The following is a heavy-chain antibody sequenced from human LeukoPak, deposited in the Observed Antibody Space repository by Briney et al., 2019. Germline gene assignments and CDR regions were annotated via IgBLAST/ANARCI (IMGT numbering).Heavy chain of an antibody. Sequence: ASVKVSCKASGYTFTSYDISWVRQATGQGLEWMGWMNPNSGNTGYAQKFQGRVTITADESTSTAYMELSSLRSEDTAVYYCARGQRYGSGNLGWFDPWGQGTLVTVSS. J-gene: IGHJ5*02. CDR2: MNPNSGNT. CDR3: ARGQRYGSGNLGWFDP. V-gene: IGHV1-8*01. D-gene: IGHD3-10*01. CDR1: GYTFTSYD.